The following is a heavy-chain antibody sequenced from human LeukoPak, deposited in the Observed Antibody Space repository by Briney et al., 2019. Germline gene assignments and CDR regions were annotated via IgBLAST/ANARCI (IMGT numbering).Heavy chain of an antibody. D-gene: IGHD3-9*01. V-gene: IGHV3-21*04. CDR2: ISSSSSYI. CDR1: GFTFSSYS. J-gene: IGHJ3*02. Sequence: GGSLRLSCAASGFTFSSYSMNWVRQAPGKGLEWVSSISSSSSYIYYADSVKGRFTISRDNAKNSLYLQMNSLRAEDTAVYYCAKDILTGYYYDAFDIWGQGTMVTVSS. CDR3: AKDILTGYYYDAFDI.